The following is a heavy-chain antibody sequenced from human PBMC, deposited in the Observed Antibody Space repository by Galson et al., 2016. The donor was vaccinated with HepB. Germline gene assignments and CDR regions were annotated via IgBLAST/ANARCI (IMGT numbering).Heavy chain of an antibody. CDR2: IKQDGSEK. J-gene: IGHJ4*02. CDR1: GFTFSTYW. V-gene: IGHV3-7*03. Sequence: SLRLSCAASGFTFSTYWMTWVRQAPGRGLEWVANIKQDGSEKYYVDSVKGRFTISRDNAKNSLYLQMNSLRAEETAVYYCARDRDAYSFYFDYWGRGTLVTVSS. D-gene: IGHD5-24*01. CDR3: ARDRDAYSFYFDY.